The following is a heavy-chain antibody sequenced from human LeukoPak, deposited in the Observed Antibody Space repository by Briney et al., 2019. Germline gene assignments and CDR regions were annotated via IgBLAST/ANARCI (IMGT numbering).Heavy chain of an antibody. CDR3: ATHGDYGAFDI. Sequence: QSGGSLRLSCAASGFSFSSYEMNWVRQAPGKGLEWVSYLDSSGSTIHYADSVKGRFTISRDNAKNSLYLQMNSLRAEDTAVYYCATHGDYGAFDIWGQGTMVTVSS. D-gene: IGHD4-17*01. CDR1: GFSFSSYE. V-gene: IGHV3-48*03. CDR2: LDSSGSTI. J-gene: IGHJ3*02.